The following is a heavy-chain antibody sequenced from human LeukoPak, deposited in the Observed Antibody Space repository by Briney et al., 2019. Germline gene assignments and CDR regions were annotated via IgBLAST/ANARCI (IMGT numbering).Heavy chain of an antibody. D-gene: IGHD3-10*01. V-gene: IGHV3-23*01. CDR3: AKHGDPMVRDNHAFDI. CDR1: GFTFSSYA. J-gene: IGHJ3*02. Sequence: PGGSLRLSCAASGFTFSSYAMSWVRQAPGKGLEWVSAISGSGGSTYYADSVRGRFTISRDNSKNTLYLQMNSLRAEDTAVYYCAKHGDPMVRDNHAFDIWGQGTMVTVSS. CDR2: ISGSGGST.